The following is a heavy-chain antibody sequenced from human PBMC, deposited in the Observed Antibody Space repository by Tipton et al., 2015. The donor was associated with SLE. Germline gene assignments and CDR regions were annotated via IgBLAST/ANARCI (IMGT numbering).Heavy chain of an antibody. V-gene: IGHV3-23*01. D-gene: IGHD1/OR15-1a*01. Sequence: SLRLSCAASGFNFWTSSMSWVRQAPGKGLEWVSAISGGIITTDYADSVKGRFTISRDNAKNTLYLQMNSLRAEDTAVYYCARDWNNSWDPWGQGTLVTVSS. CDR3: ARDWNNSWDP. CDR2: ISGGIITT. J-gene: IGHJ5*02. CDR1: GFNFWTSS.